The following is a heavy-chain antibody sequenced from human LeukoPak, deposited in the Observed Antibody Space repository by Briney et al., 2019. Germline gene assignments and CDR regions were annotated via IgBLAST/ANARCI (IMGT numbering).Heavy chain of an antibody. V-gene: IGHV1-2*02. Sequence: ASVKVSCKASGYSFTGYFLHWVRQAPGQGLEWMGWINPNNGLTNYTQKFKGRVTMTRDTSSATGYMELNRLTSDDTAVFYCARAWGSLYYFDHWGQGTLVTASS. CDR3: ARAWGSLYYFDH. J-gene: IGHJ4*02. CDR1: GYSFTGYF. CDR2: INPNNGLT. D-gene: IGHD3-16*01.